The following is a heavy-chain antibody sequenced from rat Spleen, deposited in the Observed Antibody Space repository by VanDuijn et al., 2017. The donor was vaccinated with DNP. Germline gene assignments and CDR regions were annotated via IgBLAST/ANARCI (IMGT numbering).Heavy chain of an antibody. CDR2: ITSSGGST. CDR3: AREGDYYDGYGDALDA. V-gene: IGHV5-31*01. Sequence: EVKLVESGGGLVQPGRSLKLSCAASGFMFDNHWMTWIRQVPGKGLEWVASITSSGGSTYYPDSVKGRFTISRDNAKSTLNLQMNSLRSEDTATYYCAREGDYYDGYGDALDAWGQGTSVTVSS. CDR1: GFMFDNHW. D-gene: IGHD1-12*03. J-gene: IGHJ4*01.